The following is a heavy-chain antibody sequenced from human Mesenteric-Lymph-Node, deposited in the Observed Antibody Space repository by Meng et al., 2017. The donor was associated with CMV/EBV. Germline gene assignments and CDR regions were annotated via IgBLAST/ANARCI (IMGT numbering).Heavy chain of an antibody. CDR1: GFTFSDYY. J-gene: IGHJ4*02. V-gene: IGHV3-11*01. D-gene: IGHD3-3*01. CDR3: ARDPTITTSNAFDY. CDR2: ISSSGSTI. Sequence: GESLKISCAASGFTFSDYYMSWIRQAPGKGLEWVSYISSSGSTIYYADSVKGRFTISRDNSKNTLYLQMNSLRAEDTAVYYCARDPTITTSNAFDYWGQGTLVTVSS.